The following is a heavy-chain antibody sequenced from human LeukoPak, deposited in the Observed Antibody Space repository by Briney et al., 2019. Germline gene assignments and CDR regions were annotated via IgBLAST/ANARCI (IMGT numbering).Heavy chain of an antibody. CDR3: ARETSGNYYFDS. CDR2: ISGSGGTT. V-gene: IGHV3-23*01. Sequence: TGGSLRLSCAASGFTFSNYAMGWVRRAPGKGLEWVSGISGSGGTTYYADSVKGRFTISRDNAKNSLYLQMNSLRAEDTAVYYCARETSGNYYFDSWGQGTLVTVSS. D-gene: IGHD1-26*01. CDR1: GFTFSNYA. J-gene: IGHJ4*02.